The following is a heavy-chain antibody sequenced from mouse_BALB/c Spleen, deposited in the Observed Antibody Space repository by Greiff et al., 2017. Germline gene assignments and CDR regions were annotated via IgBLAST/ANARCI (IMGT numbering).Heavy chain of an antibody. Sequence: EVQLQQSGGGLVKPGGSLKLSCAASGFSFSSYAMSWVRQTPEKRLEWVASISSGGSTYYPDSVKGRFTISRDNARNILYLQMSSLRSEDTAMYYCASYYYGGAMDYWGQGTSVTVSS. CDR2: ISSGGST. CDR1: GFSFSSYA. D-gene: IGHD1-1*01. V-gene: IGHV5-6-5*01. CDR3: ASYYYGGAMDY. J-gene: IGHJ4*01.